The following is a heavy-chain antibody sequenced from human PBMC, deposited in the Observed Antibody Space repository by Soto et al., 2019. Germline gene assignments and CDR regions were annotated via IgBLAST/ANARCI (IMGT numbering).Heavy chain of an antibody. CDR1: GYTFTSYA. V-gene: IGHV1-3*01. CDR2: INAGNGNT. D-gene: IGHD6-19*01. CDR3: ARLWSGSGWYTFDY. J-gene: IGHJ4*02. Sequence: QVQLVQSGAEVKKPGASVKVSCKASGYTFTSYAMHWVRQAPGQRLEWMGWINAGNGNTKYSQKFQGRVTITRDTSASTAYMELSSLRSEDTAVYYSARLWSGSGWYTFDYWGKGTLVTVSS.